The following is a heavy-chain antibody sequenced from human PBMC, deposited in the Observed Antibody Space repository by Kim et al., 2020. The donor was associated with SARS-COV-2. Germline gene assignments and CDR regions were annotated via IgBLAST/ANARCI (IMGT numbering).Heavy chain of an antibody. CDR3: ARGQLLWFGEVIFDY. J-gene: IGHJ4*02. V-gene: IGHV3-66*01. D-gene: IGHD3-10*01. Sequence: ADSVKGEFTISRDNSKNTLYLQMNSLRAEDTAVYYCARGQLLWFGEVIFDYWGQGTLVTVSS.